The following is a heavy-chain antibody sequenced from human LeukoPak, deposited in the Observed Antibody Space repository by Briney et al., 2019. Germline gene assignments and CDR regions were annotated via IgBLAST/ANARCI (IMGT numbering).Heavy chain of an antibody. Sequence: SETLSLTCAVYGGSFSGYYWSWIRQPPGKGLEWIGEINHSGSTNYNPSLKSRVTISVDTSKNQFSLKLSSVTAADTAVYYCARSRRVGGSNDYWGQGTLVTVSS. V-gene: IGHV4-34*01. CDR3: ARSRRVGGSNDY. CDR1: GGSFSGYY. CDR2: INHSGST. J-gene: IGHJ4*02. D-gene: IGHD3-10*01.